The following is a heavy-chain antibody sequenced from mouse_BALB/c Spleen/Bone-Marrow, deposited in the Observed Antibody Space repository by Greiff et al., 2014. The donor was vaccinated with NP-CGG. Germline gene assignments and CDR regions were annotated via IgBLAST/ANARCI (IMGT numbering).Heavy chain of an antibody. V-gene: IGHV14-3*02. D-gene: IGHD2-14*01. CDR2: IDPANGNA. CDR1: GFNIKDTY. Sequence: ESGAELVKPGASVKLSCTASGFNIKDTYMHWVKQRPEQGLEWIGRIDPANGNAKYDPKFQGKATITADTSSNTAYQQLSSLTSEDTAVYYCARYRLGTYFDFWGQGTTLTVSS. J-gene: IGHJ2*01. CDR3: ARYRLGTYFDF.